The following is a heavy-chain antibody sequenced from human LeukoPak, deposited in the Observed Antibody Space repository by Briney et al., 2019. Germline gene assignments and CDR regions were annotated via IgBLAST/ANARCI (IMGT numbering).Heavy chain of an antibody. CDR2: TYYRSKWYN. D-gene: IGHD3-16*01. Sequence: SQTLSLTRAISGDSVSSNSAAWNWIRQSPSRGLEWLGRTYYRSKWYNDYAVSVKSRITINPDTSKNQFSLQLNSVTPEDTAVYYCARGSTTFSLIENWSDPWGQGTLVTVSS. CDR3: ARGSTTFSLIENWSDP. CDR1: GDSVSSNSAA. J-gene: IGHJ5*02. V-gene: IGHV6-1*01.